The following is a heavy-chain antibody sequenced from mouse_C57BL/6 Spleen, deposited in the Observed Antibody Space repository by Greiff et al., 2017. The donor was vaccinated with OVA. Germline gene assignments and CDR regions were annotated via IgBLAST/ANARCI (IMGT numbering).Heavy chain of an antibody. Sequence: EVKLVESGGGLVQPGGSLKLSCAASGFTFSDYYMYWVRQTPEKRLEWVAYISNGGGSTYYPDTVKGRFPLSRYNAKKTLYLQMSRRKSDDSAMYYCARQGSYDGYSTDLAYWGQGTLVTVSA. J-gene: IGHJ3*01. CDR3: ARQGSYDGYSTDLAY. D-gene: IGHD2-3*01. CDR1: GFTFSDYY. V-gene: IGHV5-12*01. CDR2: ISNGGGST.